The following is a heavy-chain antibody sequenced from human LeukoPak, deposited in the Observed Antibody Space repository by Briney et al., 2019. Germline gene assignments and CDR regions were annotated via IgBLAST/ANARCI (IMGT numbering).Heavy chain of an antibody. Sequence: SETLSLTCTVSSGSISSTNYCWGWIRQPPGKGLEWIGTFCSSGDTFYIPSLKSRVIISADTSKNQFSLKLSSVTAADTAVYYCAKITPGDYARERFNWFDPWGQGTLVTVSS. CDR2: FCSSGDT. D-gene: IGHD4-17*01. J-gene: IGHJ5*02. CDR1: SGSISSTNYC. CDR3: AKITPGDYARERFNWFDP. V-gene: IGHV4-39*07.